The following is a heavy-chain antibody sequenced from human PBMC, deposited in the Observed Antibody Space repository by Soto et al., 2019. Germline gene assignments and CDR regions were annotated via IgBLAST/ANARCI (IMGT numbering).Heavy chain of an antibody. V-gene: IGHV3-48*04. J-gene: IGHJ6*02. Sequence: PGGSLRLSCAASGFTFSTYAMAWVRQAPGKGLEWVSYTSSSGSTTYYTDSVKGRFTMSRDNAKNSMYLHMDSLRVEDTAVYYCARGPQGIAVDHSYYYGMDVWGQGTTVTVSS. D-gene: IGHD6-19*01. CDR2: TSSSGSTT. CDR3: ARGPQGIAVDHSYYYGMDV. CDR1: GFTFSTYA.